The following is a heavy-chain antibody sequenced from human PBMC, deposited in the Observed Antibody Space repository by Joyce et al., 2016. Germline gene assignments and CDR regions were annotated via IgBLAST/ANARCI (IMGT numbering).Heavy chain of an antibody. J-gene: IGHJ6*02. V-gene: IGHV3-30-3*01. D-gene: IGHD3-16*01. Sequence: QVQLVESGGGVVQPGGSLRLSCAALRLTFRSSSMHWVRQAPGKGLEWVAVISYDENSKYYADSVRGRFTISRDNSKNRLYLEMNSLRPEDTAMYYCAREIGRGAPSYDIYYGMDVWGQGTTVTVSS. CDR2: ISYDENSK. CDR1: RLTFRSSS. CDR3: AREIGRGAPSYDIYYGMDV.